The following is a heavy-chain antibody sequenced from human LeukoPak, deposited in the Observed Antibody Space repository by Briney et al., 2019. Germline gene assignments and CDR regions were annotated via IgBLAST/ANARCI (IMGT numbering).Heavy chain of an antibody. Sequence: GASVKVSCKASGYTLTMYCISWVRQAPGQGLQWLGWISPHNGNTKYAQDLQGRVSMTTDTSTSTAYLELRSLRSDDTAIYYCARDLNYVTLGYDILADVGYYFDYWGQGSLVTVSS. V-gene: IGHV1-18*01. CDR1: GYTLTMYC. CDR2: ISPHNGNT. D-gene: IGHD3-9*01. J-gene: IGHJ4*02. CDR3: ARDLNYVTLGYDILADVGYYFDY.